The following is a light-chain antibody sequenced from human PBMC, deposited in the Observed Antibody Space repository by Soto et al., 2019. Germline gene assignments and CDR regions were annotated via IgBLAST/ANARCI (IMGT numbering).Light chain of an antibody. CDR1: QDIINH. Sequence: DIQMTQSPSSLSASVGDTVTITCRASQDIINHLAWYQQRPGKVPNLLIYGASTLHSGVPSRFRGSGSGTNFTLTISSLQPEDVATYYCQNYHLALGTFGQGKRLEIK. CDR2: GAS. V-gene: IGKV1-27*01. CDR3: QNYHLALGT. J-gene: IGKJ5*01.